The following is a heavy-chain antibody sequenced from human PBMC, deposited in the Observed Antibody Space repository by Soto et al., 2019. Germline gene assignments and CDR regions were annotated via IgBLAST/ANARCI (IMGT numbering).Heavy chain of an antibody. CDR3: VKAYKRYNWNYDWFDP. CDR1: GFTFSSYA. CDR2: ISSNGGST. V-gene: IGHV3-64D*06. J-gene: IGHJ5*02. Sequence: LGGSLRLSCSASGFTFSSYAMHWVRQAPGKGLEYVSAISSNGGSTYYADSVKGRFTISRDNSKSTLYLQMSSLRAEDTAVYYCVKAYKRYNWNYDWFDPWGQGTLVTVSS. D-gene: IGHD1-7*01.